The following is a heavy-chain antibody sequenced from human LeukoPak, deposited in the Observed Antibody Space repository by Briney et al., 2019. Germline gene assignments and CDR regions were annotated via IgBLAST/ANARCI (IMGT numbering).Heavy chain of an antibody. J-gene: IGHJ3*02. CDR2: INHSGST. CDR3: VRHVARAFDI. V-gene: IGHV4-34*01. Sequence: SETLSLTCAVYGGSFTNYYWSWIRQPPGKGLEWIGEINHSGSTKYNPSLKSRVTISIDTSKNQLSLKLSSVTAADTAVYSCVRHVARAFDIWGRGTKVTVSS. CDR1: GGSFTNYY.